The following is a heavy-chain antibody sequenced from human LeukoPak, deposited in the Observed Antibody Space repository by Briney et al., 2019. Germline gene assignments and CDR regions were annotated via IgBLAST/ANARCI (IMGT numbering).Heavy chain of an antibody. V-gene: IGHV3-21*01. CDR3: ARDSTTLGESYDY. CDR1: GFTFSRYR. CDR2: ISSSSSYI. Sequence: PGGSLRLSCAASGFTFSRYRMNWVRQAPGKGLEWVSSISSSSSYIYYADSVKGRFTISRGNAKNSLYLQMNGLRAEDTVLYYCARDSTTLGESYDYWGQGTLVTVSS. J-gene: IGHJ4*02. D-gene: IGHD3-10*01.